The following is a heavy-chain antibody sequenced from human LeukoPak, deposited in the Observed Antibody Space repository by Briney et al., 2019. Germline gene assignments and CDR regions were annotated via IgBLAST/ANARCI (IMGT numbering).Heavy chain of an antibody. V-gene: IGHV1-46*01. CDR2: INPSGGST. J-gene: IGHJ4*02. CDR3: ALQWFGELLPPDY. CDR1: GYTFTSCY. Sequence: GASVTVSCKASGYTFTSCYMHWVRQAPGQGLDWMGIINPSGGSTSYAQKFQGRVTMTRDTSTSTVYMELSSLRSEDTAVYYCALQWFGELLPPDYWGQGTLVTVSS. D-gene: IGHD3-10*01.